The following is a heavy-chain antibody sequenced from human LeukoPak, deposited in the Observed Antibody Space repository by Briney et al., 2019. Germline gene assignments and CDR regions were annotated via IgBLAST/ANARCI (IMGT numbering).Heavy chain of an antibody. J-gene: IGHJ5*02. Sequence: ASVKVSCKVSGYTLTEFGMHWVRQAPGKGLEWMGGFGPEDGETIYAQKFQGRVTMTEDTSTDTAYMELSSLRCEDTAVYCCTTRHYGSGSYSFWFDPWGQGTLVTVSS. CDR1: GYTLTEFG. D-gene: IGHD3-10*01. CDR2: FGPEDGET. V-gene: IGHV1-24*01. CDR3: TTRHYGSGSYSFWFDP.